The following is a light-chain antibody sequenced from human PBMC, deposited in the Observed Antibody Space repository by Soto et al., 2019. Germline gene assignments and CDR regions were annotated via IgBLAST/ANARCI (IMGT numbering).Light chain of an antibody. CDR3: QQAASFPIT. CDR2: TGS. V-gene: IGKV1-12*01. CDR1: QGIKNW. J-gene: IGKJ5*01. Sequence: DIQMTQSPSYVYASVGDRVTITCRASQGIKNWLAWYQQKPGKAANLLIYTGSSLQSGVPSRFSGSGSGTDFTLTINSLQPEDFATYYCQQAASFPITFGQGTRLDIK.